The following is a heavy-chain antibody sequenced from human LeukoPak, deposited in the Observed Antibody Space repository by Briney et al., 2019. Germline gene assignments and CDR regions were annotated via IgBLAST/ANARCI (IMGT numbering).Heavy chain of an antibody. CDR2: MNPNSGNT. J-gene: IGHJ4*02. CDR3: ARGDSSGYYIFYSEYYFDY. D-gene: IGHD3-22*01. CDR1: GYTFTSYD. V-gene: IGHV1-8*01. Sequence: ASVKVSCKASGYTFTSYDINWVRQATGQGLEWMGWMNPNSGNTGYAQKFQGRVTMTRDTSISTAYMELSRLRSDDTAVYYCARGDSSGYYIFYSEYYFDYWGQGTLVTVSS.